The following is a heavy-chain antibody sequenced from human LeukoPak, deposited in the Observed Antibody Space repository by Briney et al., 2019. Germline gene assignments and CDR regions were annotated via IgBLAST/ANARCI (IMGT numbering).Heavy chain of an antibody. CDR2: IIPIFGTA. J-gene: IGHJ5*02. V-gene: IGHV1-69*13. CDR3: ARDYDYYGSGSYYRRFDP. Sequence: ASVKVSCKASGGTFISYAISWVRQAPGQGLEWMGGIIPIFGTANYAQKFQGRVTITADESTSTAYMELSSLRSEDTAVYYCARDYDYYGSGSYYRRFDPWGQGTLVTVSS. D-gene: IGHD3-10*01. CDR1: GGTFISYA.